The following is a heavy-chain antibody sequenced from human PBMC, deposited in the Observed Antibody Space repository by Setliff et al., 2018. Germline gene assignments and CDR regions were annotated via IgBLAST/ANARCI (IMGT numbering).Heavy chain of an antibody. CDR1: GFTFSDYY. CDR2: ISITSRHYT. D-gene: IGHD3-22*01. Sequence: KAGGSLRLSCAASGFTFSDYYMSWIRQAPGKGLEHVSFISITSRHYTNYADSVKGRFTISRDNAKTSLYLQMNGLRAEDTGVYYGYDFWGQGTPVTVSS. J-gene: IGHJ4*02. CDR3: YDF. V-gene: IGHV3-11*06.